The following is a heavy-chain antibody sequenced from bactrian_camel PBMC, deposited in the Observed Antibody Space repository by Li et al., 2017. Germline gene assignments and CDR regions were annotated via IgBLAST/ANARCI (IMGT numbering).Heavy chain of an antibody. J-gene: IGHJ4*01. D-gene: IGHD2*01. CDR2: LASDGSS. Sequence: QVQLVESGGGSVQAGGSLRLSCLALYSPYDTNNRMGWFRQVPGKEREGVACLASDGSSIYANSLKGRFSISKDNARNWLDLQMDSLEPGDTARYYCAADRRRHGPPSLRPGDYSVWGQGTQVTVS. CDR1: YSPYDTNNR. V-gene: IGHV3S53*01. CDR3: AADRRRHGPPSLRPGDYSV.